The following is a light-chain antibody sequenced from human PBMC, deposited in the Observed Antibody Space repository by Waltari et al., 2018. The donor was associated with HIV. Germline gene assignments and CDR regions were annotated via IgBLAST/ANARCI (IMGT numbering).Light chain of an antibody. V-gene: IGLV2-23*02. CDR2: DVT. J-gene: IGLJ3*02. CDR3: CSFSPNGASWV. CDR1: SSDIGTYDL. Sequence: QSALTQPASVSGSPGQSITVSCTGTSSDIGTYDLVSWYQQEQGKAPKLIIHDVTARPAGVSSRVAGSKSGNTAFLTISGLQVEDESLYFCCSFSPNGASWVFGGGTKVTVL.